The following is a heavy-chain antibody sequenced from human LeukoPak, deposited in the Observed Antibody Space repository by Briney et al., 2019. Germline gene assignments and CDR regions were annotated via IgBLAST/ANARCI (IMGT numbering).Heavy chain of an antibody. CDR1: GFTFSNYW. CDR2: ISSDGGGT. J-gene: IGHJ4*02. V-gene: IGHV3-74*01. Sequence: PGGSLRLSCAASGFTFSNYWMHWVRQAPGKGLVWVSRISSDGGGTNYADSVKGRFTISRDNAKKILYLQMNSLRVEDTAVYYWTRDLGGATWGEWNYWGQGTLVTVSS. D-gene: IGHD1-26*01. CDR3: TRDLGGATWGEWNY.